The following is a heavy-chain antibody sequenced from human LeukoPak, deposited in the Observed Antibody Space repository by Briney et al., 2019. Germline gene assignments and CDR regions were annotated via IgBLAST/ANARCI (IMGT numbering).Heavy chain of an antibody. D-gene: IGHD3-10*01. J-gene: IGHJ5*02. CDR1: GGSISSYY. CDR2: IYYSGST. Sequence: SETLSLTCTVSGGSISSYYWSWIRQPPGKGLEWIGYIYYSGSTNYNPSLKSRVTLSVDTSKNQFSLKLSSVTAADTAVYYCARGGFGELFTNWFDPWGQGTLVTVSS. CDR3: ARGGFGELFTNWFDP. V-gene: IGHV4-59*01.